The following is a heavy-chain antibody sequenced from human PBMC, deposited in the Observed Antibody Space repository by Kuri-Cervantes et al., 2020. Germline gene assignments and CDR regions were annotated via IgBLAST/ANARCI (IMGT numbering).Heavy chain of an antibody. CDR2: ISSNGGRT. J-gene: IGHJ3*02. V-gene: IGHV3-64*01. D-gene: IGHD3-22*01. CDR3: ARGRRTFYYDSSAYYGAFDI. Sequence: GESLKISCAASGFTFSSYAMSWVRQAPGKGLEYVSAISSNGGRTYCANSVKGRFTISRDNSKNTLYLQMGSLRAEDMAVYYCARGRRTFYYDSSAYYGAFDIWGQGTMVTVSS. CDR1: GFTFSSYA.